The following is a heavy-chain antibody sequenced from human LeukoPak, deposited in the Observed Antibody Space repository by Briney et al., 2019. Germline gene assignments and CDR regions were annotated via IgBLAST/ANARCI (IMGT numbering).Heavy chain of an antibody. J-gene: IGHJ6*02. CDR3: TRDLMDYGVSTGLHHYYMDV. Sequence: GGSLRLSCVASGFTFSSYWMHWVRQDPRKGLVWVSRINGDGRNINYADSVRGRFTISRDNVKNTLYLQMNTLRVGDTAVYYCTRDLMDYGVSTGLHHYYMDVWGQGTTVTVSS. V-gene: IGHV3-74*01. D-gene: IGHD3-9*01. CDR1: GFTFSSYW. CDR2: INGDGRNI.